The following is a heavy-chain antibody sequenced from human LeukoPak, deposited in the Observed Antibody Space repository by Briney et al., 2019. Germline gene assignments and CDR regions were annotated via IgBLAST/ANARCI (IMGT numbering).Heavy chain of an antibody. D-gene: IGHD1-1*01. CDR2: INPNSGGT. CDR1: GYTFTGYY. V-gene: IGHV1-2*02. J-gene: IGHJ5*02. CDR3: ARDLGVDNYNWFDP. Sequence: ASVKVSCKASGYTFTGYYMHWVRQAPGQGLEWMGWINPNSGGTNYAQKFQGRVTMTRDTSISTAYMELSRLRSDDTAVYYCARDLGVDNYNWFDPWGQGTLVTVSS.